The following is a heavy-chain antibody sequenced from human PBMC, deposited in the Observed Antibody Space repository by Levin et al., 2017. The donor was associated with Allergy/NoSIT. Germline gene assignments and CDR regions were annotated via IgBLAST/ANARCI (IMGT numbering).Heavy chain of an antibody. Sequence: PGGSLRLSCAASGFTFSNAWMSWVRQAPGKGLEWVGRIKSKTDGGTTDYAAPVQGRFTISRDDSKNTLYLQMNSLKTEDTAVYYCTTDGGGNSEVDYWGQGTLVTVSS. CDR2: IKSKTDGGTT. CDR1: GFTFSNAW. J-gene: IGHJ4*02. V-gene: IGHV3-15*01. CDR3: TTDGGGNSEVDY. D-gene: IGHD4-23*01.